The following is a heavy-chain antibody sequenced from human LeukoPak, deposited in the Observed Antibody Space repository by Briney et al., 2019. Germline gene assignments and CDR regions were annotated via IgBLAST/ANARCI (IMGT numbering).Heavy chain of an antibody. D-gene: IGHD4-23*01. CDR2: ISYDGSNK. Sequence: PGRSLRLSCAASGFTFSSYGMHWVRQAPGKGLEWVAVISYDGSNKYYADSVKGRFTISRDNAKNSLYLQMNSLRTEDTALYYCAKDARWGNGGNFGSLDLWGRGTLVTVSS. V-gene: IGHV3-30*18. CDR1: GFTFSSYG. CDR3: AKDARWGNGGNFGSLDL. J-gene: IGHJ2*01.